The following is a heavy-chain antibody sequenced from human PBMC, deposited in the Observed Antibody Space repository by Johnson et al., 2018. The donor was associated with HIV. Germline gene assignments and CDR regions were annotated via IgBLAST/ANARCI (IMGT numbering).Heavy chain of an antibody. CDR1: GFIFSDYY. CDR3: AKDQLVGATYAAFDI. J-gene: IGHJ3*02. CDR2: ISSSGSTI. V-gene: IGHV3-11*04. D-gene: IGHD1-26*01. Sequence: QVQLVESGGGLVRPGGSLRLSCAASGFIFSDYYMTCIRQAPGKGLEWVSYISSSGSTIYYADSVKGRFTISRDNTKNTLYLQMNSLRPEDTAVYYCAKDQLVGATYAAFDIWGQGTMVTVSS.